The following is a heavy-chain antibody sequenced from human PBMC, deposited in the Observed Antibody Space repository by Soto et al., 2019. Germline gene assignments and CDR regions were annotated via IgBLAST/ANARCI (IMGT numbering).Heavy chain of an antibody. V-gene: IGHV3-53*04. CDR2: IYSGGST. J-gene: IGHJ3*02. CDR1: GFTVSSNY. Sequence: GGSLRLSCAASGFTVSSNYMSWVRQAPGKGLEWVSVIYSGGSTYYADSVKGRFTISRHNSKNTLYLQMNSLRAEDTAVYYCARGQLELLDAFDIWGQGTMVTVSS. CDR3: ARGQLELLDAFDI. D-gene: IGHD1-7*01.